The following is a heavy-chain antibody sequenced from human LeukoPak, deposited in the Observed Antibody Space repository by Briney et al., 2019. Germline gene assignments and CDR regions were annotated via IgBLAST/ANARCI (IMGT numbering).Heavy chain of an antibody. CDR1: GFTFSSYW. D-gene: IGHD3-22*01. V-gene: IGHV3-7*01. Sequence: QPGGSLRLSCAASGFTFSSYWMSWVRQAPGKGLEWVANIKQDGSEKYYVDSVKGRFTISRDNAKNSLYLQMNSLRVEDTAVYYCARNQGGGTGYDSSGYFHHLYYFDYWGQGTLVTVSS. CDR3: ARNQGGGTGYDSSGYFHHLYYFDY. J-gene: IGHJ4*02. CDR2: IKQDGSEK.